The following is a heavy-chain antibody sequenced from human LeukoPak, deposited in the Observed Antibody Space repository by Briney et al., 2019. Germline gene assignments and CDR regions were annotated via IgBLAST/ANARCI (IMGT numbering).Heavy chain of an antibody. V-gene: IGHV3-21*04. CDR2: ISYIGTYI. CDR1: AFSLNAYN. CDR3: VRDRGTYRPIDY. D-gene: IGHD1-26*01. Sequence: GGSLRLSCAASAFSLNAYNMNWVRQAPGKGLEWVSSISYIGTYIYYADPVKGRFTISRDNAQNSLYLQMNSLRAEGTAIYYCVRDRGTYRPIDYWGQGTLVTVSS. J-gene: IGHJ4*02.